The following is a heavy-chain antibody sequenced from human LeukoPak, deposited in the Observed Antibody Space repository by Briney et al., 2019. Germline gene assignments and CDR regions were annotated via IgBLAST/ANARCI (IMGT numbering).Heavy chain of an antibody. CDR1: GFTFSKYW. J-gene: IGHJ4*02. V-gene: IGHV3-74*01. D-gene: IGHD6-19*01. CDR2: IYTDGTVT. CDR3: ATKQWLAPPPDS. Sequence: GGSLRLSCAASGFTFSKYWMLWVRQAPGKGLESVSRIYTDGTVTTYADSVKGRFTVSRDNADNTMFLPMNSVRDEDTAVYYCATKQWLAPPPDSWGQGTPVTVSS.